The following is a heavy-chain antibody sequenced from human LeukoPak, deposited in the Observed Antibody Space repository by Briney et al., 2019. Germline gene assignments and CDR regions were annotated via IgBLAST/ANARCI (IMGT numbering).Heavy chain of an antibody. CDR3: AGEAYITRTRLNAFDI. CDR2: IYSGGST. V-gene: IGHV3-66*02. D-gene: IGHD1-14*01. CDR1: GFTVSSKY. Sequence: GGSLRLSCAASGFTVSSKYMSWVRQAPGKGLEWVSVIYSGGSTHYADSVKGRFTISRDNSKNTLYLQMNSLRAEDTAVYYCAGEAYITRTRLNAFDIWGQGTMVTVSS. J-gene: IGHJ3*02.